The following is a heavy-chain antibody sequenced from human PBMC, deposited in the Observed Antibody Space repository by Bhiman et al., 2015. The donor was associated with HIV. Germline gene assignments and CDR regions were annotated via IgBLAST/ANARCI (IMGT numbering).Heavy chain of an antibody. Sequence: EVQLVESGGGLVKPGGSLRLSCAASGFTFSSHSMNWVRQAPGKGLEWVSSISSSSYYIYYADSVKGRFTISRDNSKNTVYLQMNSLRSEDTAVYFCVKPKVKGRATVGFDYWGQGTLVTVSS. CDR2: ISSSSYYI. CDR3: VKPKVKGRATVGFDY. D-gene: IGHD1-26*01. CDR1: GFTFSSHS. J-gene: IGHJ4*02. V-gene: IGHV3-21*01.